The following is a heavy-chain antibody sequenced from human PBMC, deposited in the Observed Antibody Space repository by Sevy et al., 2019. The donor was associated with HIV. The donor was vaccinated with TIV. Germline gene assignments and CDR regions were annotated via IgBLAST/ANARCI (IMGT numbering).Heavy chain of an antibody. J-gene: IGHJ4*03. CDR3: ARINFLSYFDT. Sequence: ASVKVSCKASGYTFTGYYIHWVRQALGQGLEWMGRINPNSGDTAYAQKFQGRVAMTRDTSISTAYMALSRLRYDDTAVYYCARINFLSYFDTWGQGTLVTVSS. CDR1: GYTFTGYY. CDR2: INPNSGDT. V-gene: IGHV1-2*06.